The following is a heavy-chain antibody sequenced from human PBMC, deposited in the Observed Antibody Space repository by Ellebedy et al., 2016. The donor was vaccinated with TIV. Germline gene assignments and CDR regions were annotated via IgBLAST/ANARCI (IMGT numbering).Heavy chain of an antibody. Sequence: AASVKVSCKASGYTFTSYGISWVRQAPGQGLEWMGCISAYNGNTNYAQKLQVRVTMTTDTSTSTAYMELRSLRSDDTAVYYCARDQGDDYVWGSYLDYWGQGTLVTVSS. CDR3: ARDQGDDYVWGSYLDY. D-gene: IGHD3-16*02. CDR1: GYTFTSYG. J-gene: IGHJ4*02. CDR2: ISAYNGNT. V-gene: IGHV1-18*01.